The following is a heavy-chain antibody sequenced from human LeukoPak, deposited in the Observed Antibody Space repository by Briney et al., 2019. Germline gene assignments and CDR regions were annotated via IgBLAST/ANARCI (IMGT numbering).Heavy chain of an antibody. Sequence: ASMKVSCKASGYTFTGYYMHWVRQAPGQGLEWMGWINPNSGGTNYAQKFQGRVTMTRDTSISTAYMELSRLRSDDTAVYYCARDIWFGELTDAFDIWGQGTMVTVSS. CDR3: ARDIWFGELTDAFDI. CDR1: GYTFTGYY. V-gene: IGHV1-2*02. J-gene: IGHJ3*02. D-gene: IGHD3-10*01. CDR2: INPNSGGT.